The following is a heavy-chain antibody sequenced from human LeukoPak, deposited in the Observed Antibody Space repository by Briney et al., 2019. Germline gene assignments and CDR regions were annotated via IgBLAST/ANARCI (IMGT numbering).Heavy chain of an antibody. D-gene: IGHD2-8*01. CDR1: GGSISSSSYY. V-gene: IGHV4-39*01. CDR2: IYYSGST. J-gene: IGHJ4*02. Sequence: SQTLSLTCTVSGGSISSSSYYWGWIRQPPGKGLEWIGSIYYSGSTYYNPSLKSRVTISVDTSKNQFSLKLSSVTAADTAVYYCARHVRTIVLSGEGIDYWGQGTLVTVSS. CDR3: ARHVRTIVLSGEGIDY.